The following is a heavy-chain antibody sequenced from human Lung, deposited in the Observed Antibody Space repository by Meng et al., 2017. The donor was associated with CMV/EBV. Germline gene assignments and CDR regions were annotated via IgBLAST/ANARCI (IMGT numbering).Heavy chain of an antibody. D-gene: IGHD2-2*01. Sequence: ASVXVSXXXSLYTFSSYGISWVRQAPGQGLEWMGWISGYNGNTNYAQRLQGRVTMTTDTSTSTAYMELRSLRFDDTAVYYCARDRAMGSSWFDPWGHGTLVTVSS. CDR3: ARDRAMGSSWFDP. CDR1: LYTFSSYG. V-gene: IGHV1-18*01. CDR2: ISGYNGNT. J-gene: IGHJ5*02.